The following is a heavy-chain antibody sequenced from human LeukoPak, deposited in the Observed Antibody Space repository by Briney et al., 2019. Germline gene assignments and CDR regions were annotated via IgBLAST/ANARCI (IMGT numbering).Heavy chain of an antibody. Sequence: GGSLRLSCAASGFTVSSNYMSWVRQAPGKGLEWVSIICSGGSTYYADSVKGRLTISRHNSKNTLYLQMNSLRAEDTAVYYCAREVGGSAFDIWGQGTMVTVSS. CDR1: GFTVSSNY. D-gene: IGHD3-16*01. J-gene: IGHJ3*02. CDR3: AREVGGSAFDI. CDR2: ICSGGST. V-gene: IGHV3-53*04.